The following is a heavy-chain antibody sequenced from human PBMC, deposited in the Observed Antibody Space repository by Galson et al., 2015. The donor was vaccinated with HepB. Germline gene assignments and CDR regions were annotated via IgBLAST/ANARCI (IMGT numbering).Heavy chain of an antibody. Sequence: SVKVSCKASGGTFSSYAISWVRQAPGQGLEWMGGIIPIFGTANYAQKFQGRVTITADESTSTAYMELSSLRSEDTAVYYCASACNLRIAAAERPGYYYYMDVWGKGTTVTVSS. CDR3: ASACNLRIAAAERPGYYYYMDV. J-gene: IGHJ6*03. CDR1: GGTFSSYA. V-gene: IGHV1-69*13. CDR2: IIPIFGTA. D-gene: IGHD6-13*01.